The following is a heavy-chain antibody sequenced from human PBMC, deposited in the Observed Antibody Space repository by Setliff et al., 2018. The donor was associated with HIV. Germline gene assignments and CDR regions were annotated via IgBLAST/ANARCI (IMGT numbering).Heavy chain of an antibody. Sequence: KAGGSLRLSCAASGFTFSNAWMNWVRQAPGKGLEWVGRIKSIGDGGTTDYAAPVKGRFTISRDDSKNTLYLQLNNLETEDTAFYYCSTRLRWSPEKIDYWGQGTLVTVSS. V-gene: IGHV3-15*07. CDR1: GFTFSNAW. CDR3: STRLRWSPEKIDY. D-gene: IGHD6-13*01. CDR2: IKSIGDGGTT. J-gene: IGHJ4*02.